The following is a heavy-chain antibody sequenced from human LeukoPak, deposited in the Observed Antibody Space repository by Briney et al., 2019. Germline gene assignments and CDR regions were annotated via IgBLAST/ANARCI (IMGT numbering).Heavy chain of an antibody. V-gene: IGHV4-34*01. CDR1: GVSFSGYY. J-gene: IGHJ4*02. CDR2: INHSGST. D-gene: IGHD6-19*01. CDR3: ARGRSSGWYGYYFDY. Sequence: SETLSLTCAVYGVSFSGYYWSWIRQPPGKGLEWIGEINHSGSTNYNPSLKSRVTISVDTSKNQFSLKLSSVTAADTAVYYCARGRSSGWYGYYFDYWGQGTLVTVSS.